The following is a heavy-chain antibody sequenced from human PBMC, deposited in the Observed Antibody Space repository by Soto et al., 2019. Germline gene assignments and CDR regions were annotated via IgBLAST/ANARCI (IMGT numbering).Heavy chain of an antibody. CDR2: IYYSGST. CDR1: GGSITSGDSY. J-gene: IGHJ4*02. Sequence: SETLSLTCTVSGGSITSGDSYWSWIQQPQGKGLEWIGYIYYSGSTNYNPSLKSRVTISVDTSKNQFSLKLSSVTAADTAVYYCAREQRWLQYVGYYFDYWGQGTLVTVSS. D-gene: IGHD5-12*01. CDR3: AREQRWLQYVGYYFDY. V-gene: IGHV4-61*08.